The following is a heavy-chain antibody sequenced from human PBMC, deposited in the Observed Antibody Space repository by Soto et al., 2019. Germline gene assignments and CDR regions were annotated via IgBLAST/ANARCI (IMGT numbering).Heavy chain of an antibody. Sequence: SETLSLTCTVSGGSISSGDYYWSWIRQPPGKGLEWIGYIYYSGSTNYNPSLKSRVTISVDTSKNQFSLKLSSVTAADTAVYYCARVAITMVRGVRWGNAFDIWGQGTMVTVSS. CDR3: ARVAITMVRGVRWGNAFDI. CDR2: IYYSGST. CDR1: GGSISSGDYY. D-gene: IGHD3-10*01. J-gene: IGHJ3*02. V-gene: IGHV4-61*08.